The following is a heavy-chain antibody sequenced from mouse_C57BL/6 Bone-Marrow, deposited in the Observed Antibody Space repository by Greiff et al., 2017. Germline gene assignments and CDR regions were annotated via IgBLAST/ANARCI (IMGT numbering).Heavy chain of an antibody. CDR3: ASEGGTGYVDY. V-gene: IGHV1-58*01. Sequence: LVGPGSSVKMSCKTSGYTFTSYGINWVKQWPGQGLERIGYIFIGNGYTEYTEKFKGKATLTSDTSSSTAYMQLSSLTAEDSSIYFCASEGGTGYVDYWGQGTTLTVSS. CDR2: IFIGNGYT. D-gene: IGHD4-1*01. J-gene: IGHJ2*01. CDR1: GYTFTSYG.